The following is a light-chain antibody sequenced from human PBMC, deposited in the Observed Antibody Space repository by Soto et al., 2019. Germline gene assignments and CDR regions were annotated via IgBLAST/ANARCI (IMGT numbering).Light chain of an antibody. CDR3: CSYAGSSTSGV. CDR1: SSDVGSYNL. Sequence: QSVLTQPASVSGSPGQSITISCTGTSSDVGSYNLVSWYQQHPGKAPKLMIYEGSKRPSGVSNRFSGSKSGNTASLTISGLQAEDEADYYSCSYAGSSTSGVFGTGTKATVL. V-gene: IGLV2-23*01. J-gene: IGLJ1*01. CDR2: EGS.